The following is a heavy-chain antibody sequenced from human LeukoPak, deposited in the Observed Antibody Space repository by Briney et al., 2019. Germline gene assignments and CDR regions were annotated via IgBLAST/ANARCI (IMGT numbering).Heavy chain of an antibody. CDR2: MNPNSGNT. J-gene: IGHJ4*02. CDR1: GYTFTIYD. CDR3: ARAAWVSTSSKYYFDT. D-gene: IGHD2-21*01. V-gene: IGHV1-8*01. Sequence: ASVKLSCKASGYTFTIYDINWVRQPPAQGHGWKGWMNPNSGNTGYAQKFQGRVTMTRNTSISTAYMELSRLRSEDTVLYYCARAAWVSTSSKYYFDTWGQGTLVTVSS.